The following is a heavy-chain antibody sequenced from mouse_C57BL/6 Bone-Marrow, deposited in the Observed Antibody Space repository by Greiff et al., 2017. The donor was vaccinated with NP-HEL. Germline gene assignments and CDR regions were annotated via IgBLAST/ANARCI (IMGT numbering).Heavy chain of an antibody. CDR1: GYSITSGYY. CDR2: ISYDGSN. V-gene: IGHV3-6*01. J-gene: IGHJ4*01. Sequence: EVQRVESGPGLVKPSQSLSLTCSVTGYSITSGYYWNWIRQFPGNKLEWVGYISYDGSNNYNPSLKNRISITRDTSKNQFFLKLNSVTTEDTATYYCARDGSSRYYYAMDYWGQGTSVTVSS. D-gene: IGHD1-1*01. CDR3: ARDGSSRYYYAMDY.